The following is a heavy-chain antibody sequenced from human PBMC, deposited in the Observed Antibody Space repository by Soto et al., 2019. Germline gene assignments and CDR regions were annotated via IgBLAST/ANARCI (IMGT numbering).Heavy chain of an antibody. CDR1: GDSVSSNSAA. V-gene: IGHV6-1*01. CDR2: TYYRSKWYN. CDR3: GRDARYSSGSFYDCGMDV. D-gene: IGHD6-19*01. Sequence: SQTLSLTCAISGDSVSSNSAAWNWIRQSPSRGLEWLGRTYYRSKWYNDYAVSVKSRITINPDTSKNQFSLQLNSVTPEDTAVKYCGRDARYSSGSFYDCGMDVWGTGTTVTVTS. J-gene: IGHJ6*04.